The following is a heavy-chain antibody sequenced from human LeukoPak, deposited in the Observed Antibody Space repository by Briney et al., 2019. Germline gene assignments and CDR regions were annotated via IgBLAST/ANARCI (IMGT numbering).Heavy chain of an antibody. CDR3: ARDYGSGWYT. J-gene: IGHJ5*02. V-gene: IGHV3-21*01. D-gene: IGHD6-19*01. CDR1: GFTFTNFG. CDR2: ISSSSSYI. Sequence: GRSRRLSCEVSGFTFTNFGMYWVRQAPGKGLEWVSSISSSSSYIYYADSVKGRFTISRDNAKNSLYLQMNSLRAEDTAVYYCARDYGSGWYTWGQGTLVTVSS.